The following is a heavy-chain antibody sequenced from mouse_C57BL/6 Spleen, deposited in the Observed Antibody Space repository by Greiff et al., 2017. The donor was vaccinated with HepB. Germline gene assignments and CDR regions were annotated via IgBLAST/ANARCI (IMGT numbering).Heavy chain of an antibody. J-gene: IGHJ1*03. CDR2: ISDGGSYT. V-gene: IGHV5-4*01. D-gene: IGHD1-1*01. CDR1: GFTFSSYA. CDR3: ARDLYYYGSSIYWYFDV. Sequence: DVKLVESGGGLVKPGGSLKLSCAASGFTFSSYAMSWVRQTPEKRLEWVATISDGGSYTYYPDNVKGRFTISRDNAKNNLYLQMSHLKSEDTAMYYCARDLYYYGSSIYWYFDVWGTGTTVTVSS.